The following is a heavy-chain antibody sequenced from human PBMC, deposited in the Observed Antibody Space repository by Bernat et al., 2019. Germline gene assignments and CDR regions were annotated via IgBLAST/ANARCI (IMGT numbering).Heavy chain of an antibody. J-gene: IGHJ5*02. Sequence: QVQLVESGGGVVQPGRSLRLSCAASGFICSRYGMHWVRKAPGKGLEWVAVLWYVGSNKYYGDSVKGRFTISRDDSTNTLYLQMSSLRAEDTAVYYCATSSGWNHFGDHWGQGTLVSVSS. V-gene: IGHV3-33*01. CDR3: ATSSGWNHFGDH. D-gene: IGHD6-19*01. CDR1: GFICSRYG. CDR2: LWYVGSNK.